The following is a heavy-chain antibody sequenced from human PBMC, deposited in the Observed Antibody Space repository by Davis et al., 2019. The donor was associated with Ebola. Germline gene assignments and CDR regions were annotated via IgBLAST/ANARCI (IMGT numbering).Heavy chain of an antibody. V-gene: IGHV4-61*01. Sequence: MPSETLSLTCTVSGGSVSSGSYYWSWIRQPPGKGLEWIGYIYYSGSTNYNPSLKSRVTISVDTSKSQFSLNLNSVTAADTAVYYCAGHPKVSGARDYWGQGTLVTVSS. CDR2: IYYSGST. J-gene: IGHJ4*02. CDR3: AGHPKVSGARDY. D-gene: IGHD1-26*01. CDR1: GGSVSSGSYY.